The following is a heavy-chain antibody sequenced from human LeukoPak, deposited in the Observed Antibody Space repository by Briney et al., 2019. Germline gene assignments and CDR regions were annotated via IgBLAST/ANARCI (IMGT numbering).Heavy chain of an antibody. Sequence: ASVKVSCKVYGFTLTELTIHWVRQTPGKGLEWMGGFDPDNGRTIYAQKLQGRVTLTVDTSTDTAYMELSGLRSEDTGVYYCTAGEHTYGPPNYYYYYMDVWGEGTTVTISS. J-gene: IGHJ6*03. D-gene: IGHD5-18*01. CDR1: GFTLTELT. CDR2: FDPDNGRT. V-gene: IGHV1-24*01. CDR3: TAGEHTYGPPNYYYYYMDV.